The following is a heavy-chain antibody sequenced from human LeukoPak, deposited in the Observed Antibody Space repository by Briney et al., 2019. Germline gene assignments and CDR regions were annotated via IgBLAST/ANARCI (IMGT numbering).Heavy chain of an antibody. CDR1: GYTFTSYG. D-gene: IGHD5-18*01. CDR2: ISAYNGNT. CDR3: TRDLGVDTSMIFFDY. V-gene: IGHV1-18*01. J-gene: IGHJ4*02. Sequence: ASVKVSCKASGYTFTSYGISWVRQAPGQGLEWMGWISAYNGNTNYAQKLQGRVTMTTDTSTSTAYMELRSLRSDDTAVYYCTRDLGVDTSMIFFDYWGQGTLVTVSS.